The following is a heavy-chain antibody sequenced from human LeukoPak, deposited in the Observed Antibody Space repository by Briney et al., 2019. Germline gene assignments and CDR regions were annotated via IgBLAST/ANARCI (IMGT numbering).Heavy chain of an antibody. V-gene: IGHV4-59*01. CDR1: GGSISSYY. CDR3: ARGIDGYNYY. Sequence: SETLSLTCTVSGGSISSYYWSWVRQPPGKGLEWIGYIYYSGSTNYNPSLKSRGTISVDTSKNQFSLKLSSVTAADTAVYYCARGIDGYNYYWGQGTLVTVSS. CDR2: IYYSGST. D-gene: IGHD5-24*01. J-gene: IGHJ4*02.